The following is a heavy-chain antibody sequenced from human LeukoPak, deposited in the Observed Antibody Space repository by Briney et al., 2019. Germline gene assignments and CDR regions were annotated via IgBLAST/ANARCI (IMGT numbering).Heavy chain of an antibody. V-gene: IGHV3-74*01. J-gene: IGHJ6*02. CDR3: ARVLPYYYGMDV. CDR1: GFTFSSYW. CDR2: ISPDGSTT. Sequence: QPGGSLRLSCAASGFTFSSYWMHWVRQAPGKGLVWVSRISPDGSTTGHADSVKGRFTLSRDNAKNTLYLQMSSLRAEDTAVYYCARVLPYYYGMDVWGQGTTVTVSS.